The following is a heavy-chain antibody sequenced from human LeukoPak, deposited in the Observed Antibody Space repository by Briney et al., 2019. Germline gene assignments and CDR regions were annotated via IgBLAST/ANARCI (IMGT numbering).Heavy chain of an antibody. Sequence: ASVKVSCKASGYTFTSYGISWVRQAPGQGLEWMGWISAYNGNTNYAQKLQGRVTMTTDTSTSTAYMELRSLRSDDTAVYYCARDRYYDSSGYHTAYFDYWGQGTLVTVSS. CDR1: GYTFTSYG. D-gene: IGHD3-22*01. V-gene: IGHV1-18*01. CDR3: ARDRYYDSSGYHTAYFDY. J-gene: IGHJ4*02. CDR2: ISAYNGNT.